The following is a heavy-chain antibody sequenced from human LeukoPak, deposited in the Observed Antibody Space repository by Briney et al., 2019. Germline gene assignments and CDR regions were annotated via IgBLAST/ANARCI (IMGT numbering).Heavy chain of an antibody. CDR3: ARGSPSGSYGNWFDP. D-gene: IGHD1-26*01. V-gene: IGHV1-46*01. Sequence: ASVKVSCKASGYTFTSYYMHWMRQAPGQGLEWMGIINPSSGSTSYAQKFQGRVTMTRDTSTSTVYMELSSLRSEDTAVYHCARGSPSGSYGNWFDPWGQGTLVTVSS. J-gene: IGHJ5*02. CDR2: INPSSGST. CDR1: GYTFTSYY.